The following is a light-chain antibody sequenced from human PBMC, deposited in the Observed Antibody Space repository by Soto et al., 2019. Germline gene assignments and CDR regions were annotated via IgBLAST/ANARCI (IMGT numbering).Light chain of an antibody. Sequence: QSALTQPASLSGSPGQSITISCTGTSSDIGAYDYVSWFQQHPGKAPQLMISEFNNRPSGVSTRFSRSRSGNKAYLTISGIPVEDEAEYSCSSFTTTSAHVVGRGTQVTVL. CDR1: SSDIGAYDY. J-gene: IGLJ1*01. V-gene: IGLV2-14*01. CDR2: EFN. CDR3: SSFTTTSAHV.